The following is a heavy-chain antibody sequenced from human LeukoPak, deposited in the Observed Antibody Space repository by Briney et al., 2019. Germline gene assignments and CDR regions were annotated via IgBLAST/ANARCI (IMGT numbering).Heavy chain of an antibody. V-gene: IGHV4-39*01. Sequence: SETLSLTCTVSGGSISSSSYYWGWIRQPPGKGLEWIGSIYYSGSTYYNPSLKSRVTISVDTSKNQCSLKLSSVTAADTAVYYCARGAKRYFDLWGRGTLVTVSS. CDR1: GGSISSSSYY. CDR3: ARGAKRYFDL. CDR2: IYYSGST. J-gene: IGHJ2*01.